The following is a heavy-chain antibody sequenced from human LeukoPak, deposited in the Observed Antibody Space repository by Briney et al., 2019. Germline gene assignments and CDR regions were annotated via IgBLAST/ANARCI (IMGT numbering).Heavy chain of an antibody. V-gene: IGHV3-53*05. Sequence: GGSLRLSCAASGFTVSSNYVSWVRQAPGKGLEWVSVIYSGGTIYYADSVKGRFTISGDNSKNMLYLQMNSLRPEDTAVYYCARELEAEEEGLSTRGQGTLVTVSS. CDR3: ARELEAEEEGLST. J-gene: IGHJ4*02. D-gene: IGHD5/OR15-5a*01. CDR1: GFTVSSNY. CDR2: IYSGGTI.